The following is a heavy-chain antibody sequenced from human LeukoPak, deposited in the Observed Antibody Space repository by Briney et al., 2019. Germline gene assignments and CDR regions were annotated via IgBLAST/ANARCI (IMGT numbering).Heavy chain of an antibody. V-gene: IGHV3-7*05. D-gene: IGHD6-19*01. CDR2: IDQSGGRN. Sequence: GGSLRLSCAASGFTFSRFWMNWVRQAPGRGLEWVANIDQSGGRNNYVDSVKGRFTISRDNAKNSLFLEMSSLRADDTAVYFCARGGWDCDYWGQGTLVTVSS. CDR1: GFTFSRFW. CDR3: ARGGWDCDY. J-gene: IGHJ4*02.